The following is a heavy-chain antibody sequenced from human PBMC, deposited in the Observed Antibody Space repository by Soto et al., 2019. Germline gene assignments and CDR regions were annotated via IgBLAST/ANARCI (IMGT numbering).Heavy chain of an antibody. CDR1: GFTFSSYA. J-gene: IGHJ4*02. CDR2: ISSRDTST. V-gene: IGHV3-23*01. Sequence: PVGSLRLSCATSGFTFSSYAMSWVRQAPGEGPEWVSGISSRDTSTNYADSVKGRFSISRDNSKNTLYLQMNSLRAEDTAVYYYARGGGLGTPSGGGYNYCPYDYWGQGIPVTVSS. D-gene: IGHD3-16*01. CDR3: ARGGGLGTPSGGGYNYCPYDY.